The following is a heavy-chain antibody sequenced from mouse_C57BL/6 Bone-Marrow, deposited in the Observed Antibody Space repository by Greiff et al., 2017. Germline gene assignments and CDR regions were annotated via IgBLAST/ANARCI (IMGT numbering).Heavy chain of an antibody. CDR1: GFTFSSYA. Sequence: EVQLVESGGGLVKPGGSLKLSCAASGFTFSSYAMSWVRQTPEKRLEWVATISDGGSYTYYPDNVKGRFTISRDNAKNNLYLQMSHLKSEDTAMYYCARKLRLDYWGQGTTLTVSS. CDR2: ISDGGSYT. D-gene: IGHD1-1*01. J-gene: IGHJ2*01. V-gene: IGHV5-4*01. CDR3: ARKLRLDY.